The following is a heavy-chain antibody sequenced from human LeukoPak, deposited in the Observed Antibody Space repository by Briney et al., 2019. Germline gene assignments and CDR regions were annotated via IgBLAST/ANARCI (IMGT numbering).Heavy chain of an antibody. V-gene: IGHV1-24*01. D-gene: IGHD2-21*02. CDR3: ATDRPAYCGGDCYPFQH. J-gene: IGHJ1*01. Sequence: ASVKVSCKVSGYTLTELSIHWVRQAPGEGLEWMGGFDPEDGETIYAQKFQGRVTMTEDTSTDTAYMELSSLGSEDTAIYYCATDRPAYCGGDCYPFQHWGQGTLVTVSS. CDR2: FDPEDGET. CDR1: GYTLTELS.